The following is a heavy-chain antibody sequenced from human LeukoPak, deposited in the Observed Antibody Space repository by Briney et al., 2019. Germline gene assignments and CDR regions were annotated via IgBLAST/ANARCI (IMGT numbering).Heavy chain of an antibody. CDR1: GYTFTGYY. CDR2: INPNSGGT. Sequence: ASVKVSCKASGYTFTGYYMHWVRQAPGQGLEWMGWINPNSGGTNYAQKFQGRVTMTRDTSISTAYMELGRLRSDDTAVYYCAREVYDSSGAADYWGQGTLVTVSS. CDR3: AREVYDSSGAADY. V-gene: IGHV1-2*02. D-gene: IGHD3-22*01. J-gene: IGHJ4*02.